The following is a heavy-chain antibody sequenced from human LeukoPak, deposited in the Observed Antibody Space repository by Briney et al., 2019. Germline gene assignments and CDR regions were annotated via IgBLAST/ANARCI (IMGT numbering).Heavy chain of an antibody. CDR1: GYTFTGYY. CDR3: SRASGWKVDWSFDL. CDR2: INPNSGGT. D-gene: IGHD1-1*01. J-gene: IGHJ2*01. V-gene: IGHV1-2*04. Sequence: ASVKVSCKASGYTFTGYYMHWVRQAAGQGREWMGSINPNSGGTNYAQKFQGWVTMTRDTSISTAYMELSRLISDDTAVYNCSRASGWKVDWSFDLWGRDTLLTVSS.